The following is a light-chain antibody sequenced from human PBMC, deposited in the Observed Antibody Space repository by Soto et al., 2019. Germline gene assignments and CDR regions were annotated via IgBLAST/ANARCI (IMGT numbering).Light chain of an antibody. CDR3: QQYNSYSIT. CDR1: QSVTNW. V-gene: IGKV1-5*03. Sequence: DIQMTQSPSTLSASVGDRITITCRASQSVTNWLAWYQQKPGKAPKLLIYKASTLESGVPSRFSGSGSGTEFTLTISGLQPDDFATYYCQQYNSYSITFGQGTRLEIK. CDR2: KAS. J-gene: IGKJ5*01.